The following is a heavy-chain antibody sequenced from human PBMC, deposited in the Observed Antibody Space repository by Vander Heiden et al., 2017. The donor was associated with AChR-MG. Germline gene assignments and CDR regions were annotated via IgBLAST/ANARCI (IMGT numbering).Heavy chain of an antibody. CDR3: AGGMPGIAAYYYYYGMDV. J-gene: IGHJ6*02. CDR1: GGTFSSYA. CDR2: IIPIFGTA. Sequence: QVQLVQSGAEVKKPGSSVKVSCKASGGTFSSYAISWVRQAPGQGLEWMGGIIPIFGTANYAQKFQGRVTITADESTSTAYMELSSLRSEDTAVYYCAGGMPGIAAYYYYYGMDVWGQGTTVTVSS. V-gene: IGHV1-69*01. D-gene: IGHD6-13*01.